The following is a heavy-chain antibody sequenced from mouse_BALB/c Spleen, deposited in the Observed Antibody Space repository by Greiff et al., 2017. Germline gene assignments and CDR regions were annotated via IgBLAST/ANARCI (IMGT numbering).Heavy chain of an antibody. Sequence: DLVKPGASVKLSCKASGYTFTSYWINWIQQRPGPGLEWIGRIAPGSGSTYYNEMFKGKATLTVDTASSTAYIQLSSLSSEDSAVYVWAGRAWFAYWGQGNLGTVSA. CDR1: GYTFTSYW. J-gene: IGHJ3*01. CDR3: AGRAWFAY. CDR2: IAPGSGST. V-gene: IGHV1S41*01.